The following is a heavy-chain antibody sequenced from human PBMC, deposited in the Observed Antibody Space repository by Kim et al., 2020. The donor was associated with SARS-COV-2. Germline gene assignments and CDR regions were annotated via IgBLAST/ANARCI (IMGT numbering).Heavy chain of an antibody. V-gene: IGHV3-9*01. CDR1: GFTFDDYA. CDR2: VSWNSDFI. Sequence: GGSLRLSCAASGFTFDDYAMHWVRQTPGEGLEWVAGVSWNSDFIDYGDSVKGRFTISRDNTKNSLYLQMSNLRPEDTAFYFCARLYDSTGHFFGGKGFDSWGQGAMVTVSS. D-gene: IGHD3-22*01. J-gene: IGHJ4*02. CDR3: ARLYDSTGHFFGGKGFDS.